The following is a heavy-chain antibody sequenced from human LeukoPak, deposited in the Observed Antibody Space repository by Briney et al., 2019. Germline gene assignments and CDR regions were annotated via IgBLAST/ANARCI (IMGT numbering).Heavy chain of an antibody. V-gene: IGHV6-1*01. CDR1: GDSVSSNSXA. CDR2: TYYRSKWYN. CDR3: ASAGYSSGWALDY. D-gene: IGHD6-19*01. Sequence: QTXXXTCXISGDSVSSNSXAWNWVRXSXXXXXXXLGRTYYRSKWYNDYAVSVKSRITINPDTSKNQFSLQLNSVTPEDTAVYYCASAGYSSGWALDYWGQGTLVTVSS. J-gene: IGHJ4*02.